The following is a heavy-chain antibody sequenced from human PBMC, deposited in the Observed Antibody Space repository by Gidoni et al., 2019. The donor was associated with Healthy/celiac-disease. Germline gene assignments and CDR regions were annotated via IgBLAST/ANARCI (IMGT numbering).Heavy chain of an antibody. J-gene: IGHJ4*02. CDR2: IYHSGST. CDR1: GGSLSSSNW. V-gene: IGHV4-4*02. D-gene: IGHD6-19*01. CDR3: ARAGIAVAGTGDFDY. Sequence: QVQLQETGPGLVKPSGTLSLTCAVSGGSLSSSNWWSWVRQPPGKGLEWIGEIYHSGSTNYNPSLKSRVTISVDKSKNQFSLKLSSVTAADTAVYYCARAGIAVAGTGDFDYWGQGTLVTVSS.